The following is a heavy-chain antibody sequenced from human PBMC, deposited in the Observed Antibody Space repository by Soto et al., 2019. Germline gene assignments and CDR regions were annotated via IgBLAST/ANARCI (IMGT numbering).Heavy chain of an antibody. Sequence: SLKISCNTWGFTFTTTWIAGVLHRAGKGLELMGFIYPCDSDTRYDPSFKGQVTISADKSSSTTFLHFSSLTASDTAIYYCARPGGYFGLDNWLDSWGQGTLVTVYS. CDR1: GFTFTTTW. J-gene: IGHJ5*01. CDR2: IYPCDSDT. D-gene: IGHD3-9*01. CDR3: ARPGGYFGLDNWLDS. V-gene: IGHV5-51*01.